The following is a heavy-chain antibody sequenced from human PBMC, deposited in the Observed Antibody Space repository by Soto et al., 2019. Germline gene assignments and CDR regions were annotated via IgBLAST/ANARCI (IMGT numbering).Heavy chain of an antibody. J-gene: IGHJ6*02. Sequence: EVQLLESGGGLVQPGGSLRLSCAASGFTFSSYAMKWVRQAPGKGLEWVSLIGESGTSTYYADSVKGRFTISRDNSVNTLFLEMYSLRAEDTAVYYCARYIPGVRYYGMDVWGQVTTVTVSS. D-gene: IGHD2-2*01. CDR1: GFTFSSYA. CDR2: IGESGTST. CDR3: ARYIPGVRYYGMDV. V-gene: IGHV3-23*01.